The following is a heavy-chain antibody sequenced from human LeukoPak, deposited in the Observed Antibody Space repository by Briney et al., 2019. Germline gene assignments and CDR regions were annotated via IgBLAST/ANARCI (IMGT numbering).Heavy chain of an antibody. V-gene: IGHV1-2*02. J-gene: IGHJ4*02. D-gene: IGHD3-22*01. CDR3: ARVQGDYYETGGYFYPNY. CDR1: GYTFTGYY. Sequence: GASVKVSCKASGYTFTGYYMHWVRQAPGQGLEWMGWINPNSGGTNYAQKFQGRVTMTRGTSITTAYMELSRLSSDDTALYYCARVQGDYYETGGYFYPNYWGQGTLVTVSS. CDR2: INPNSGGT.